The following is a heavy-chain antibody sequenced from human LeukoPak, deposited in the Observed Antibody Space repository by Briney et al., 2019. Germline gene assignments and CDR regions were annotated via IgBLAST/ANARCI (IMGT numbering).Heavy chain of an antibody. CDR2: IWYDGSNK. CDR3: ARPYCSSTSCSPAP. J-gene: IGHJ5*02. D-gene: IGHD2-2*01. V-gene: IGHV3-33*01. Sequence: GGSLRLSCAASGFTFSSYGMHWVRQAPGKGLEWVAVIWYDGSNKYYADSVKGRFTISRDNSKNTLYLQMNSLRAEDTAVYYCARPYCSSTSCSPAPWGQGTLVTVSS. CDR1: GFTFSSYG.